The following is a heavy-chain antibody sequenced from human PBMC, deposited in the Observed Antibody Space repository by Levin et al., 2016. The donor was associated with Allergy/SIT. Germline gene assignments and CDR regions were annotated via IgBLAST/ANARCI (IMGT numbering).Heavy chain of an antibody. D-gene: IGHD6-6*01. J-gene: IGHJ4*02. CDR1: GFTFSSYA. CDR3: AKGMSSSSVRSPWGY. CDR2: ISGSGGST. V-gene: IGHV3-23*01. Sequence: GGSLRLSCAASGFTFSSYAMSWVRQAPGKGLEWVSVISGSGGSTYYADSVKGRFTISRDNSKNTLYLQINSLRAEDTAVYYCAKGMSSSSVRSPWGYWGQGILVTVSS.